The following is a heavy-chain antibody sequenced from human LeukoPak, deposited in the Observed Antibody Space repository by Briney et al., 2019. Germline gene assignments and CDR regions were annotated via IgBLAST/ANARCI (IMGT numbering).Heavy chain of an antibody. J-gene: IGHJ5*01. Sequence: GGSLRLSCAASGFTFSKYSMTWVRQAPGKGLEWVSFIGTSSTPIYYADSVKGRFTISRDNTKNSLYLQMNSLKVEDTAIYYCARDNWIDCWGQGTLVTVSS. CDR1: GFTFSKYS. CDR2: IGTSSTPI. CDR3: ARDNWIDC. V-gene: IGHV3-48*04.